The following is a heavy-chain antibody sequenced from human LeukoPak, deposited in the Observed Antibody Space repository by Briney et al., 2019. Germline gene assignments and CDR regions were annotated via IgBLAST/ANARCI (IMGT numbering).Heavy chain of an antibody. V-gene: IGHV5-51*01. CDR1: GYSFTTYS. J-gene: IGHJ4*02. Sequence: GESLKISCKATGYSFTTYSIGWVRQMPGKGLEWMGIIHCVDSDTRYSPSFQGQVTISADKSISTAYLQWSSLKASDTAMYYCAGSLLWFGELNPFDYWGQGTLVTVSS. D-gene: IGHD3-10*01. CDR3: AGSLLWFGELNPFDY. CDR2: IHCVDSDT.